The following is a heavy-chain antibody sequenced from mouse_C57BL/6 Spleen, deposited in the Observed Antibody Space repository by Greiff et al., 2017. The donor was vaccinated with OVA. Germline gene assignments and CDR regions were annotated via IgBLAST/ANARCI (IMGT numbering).Heavy chain of an antibody. CDR3: ARRWDGTSYYFDY. Sequence: VQLQQSGAELVRPGSSVKMFCKTSGYTLPSHGINRVKQRPGQGPEWDGYIYNGNGYTEYHEKFKGDATLTSDTTSSTADMQLSSLTSEDSAIYFCARRWDGTSYYFDYWGQGTTLTVSS. J-gene: IGHJ2*01. D-gene: IGHD4-1*01. V-gene: IGHV1-58*01. CDR1: GYTLPSHG. CDR2: IYNGNGYT.